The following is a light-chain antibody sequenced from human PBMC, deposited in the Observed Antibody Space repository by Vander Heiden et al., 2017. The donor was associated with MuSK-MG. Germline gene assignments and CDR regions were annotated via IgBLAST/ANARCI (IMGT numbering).Light chain of an antibody. Sequence: QSALTQPASVSGSPGQSITISCTGTSSDVGGYNYVSWYQQHPGKAPKLMSYEVSNRPSGVSNRFSGSKSGNTASLTISGLQAEDEADYYCSSYTSSSHVVFGGGTKLTVL. CDR1: SSDVGGYNY. CDR3: SSYTSSSHVV. J-gene: IGLJ2*01. V-gene: IGLV2-14*01. CDR2: EVS.